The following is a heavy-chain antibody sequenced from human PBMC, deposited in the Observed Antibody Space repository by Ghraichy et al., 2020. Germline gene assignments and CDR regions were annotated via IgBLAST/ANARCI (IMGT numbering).Heavy chain of an antibody. V-gene: IGHV3-21*01. CDR2: ISSSSSYI. Sequence: GGSLRLSCAASGFTFSSYSMNWVRQAPGKGLEWVSSISSSSSYIYYADSVKGRFTISRDNAKNSLYLQMNSLRAEDTAVYYCARVVGGWLLRLNSEGWDYWGQGTLVTVSS. J-gene: IGHJ4*02. CDR3: ARVVGGWLLRLNSEGWDY. CDR1: GFTFSSYS. D-gene: IGHD3-22*01.